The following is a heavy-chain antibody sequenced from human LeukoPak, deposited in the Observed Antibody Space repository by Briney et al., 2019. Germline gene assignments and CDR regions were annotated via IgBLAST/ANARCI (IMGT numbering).Heavy chain of an antibody. Sequence: GESLRISCKGSGYTFTNYWINWVRQMPGKGLEWMGMIYPGDSDTRYSPSFQGQITISVDKSISIAYLQWSSLKASDTAMYYCARLLQGVAGTWGYWGQGTLVTVS. CDR1: GYTFTNYW. J-gene: IGHJ4*02. D-gene: IGHD6-19*01. CDR3: ARLLQGVAGTWGY. V-gene: IGHV5-51*01. CDR2: IYPGDSDT.